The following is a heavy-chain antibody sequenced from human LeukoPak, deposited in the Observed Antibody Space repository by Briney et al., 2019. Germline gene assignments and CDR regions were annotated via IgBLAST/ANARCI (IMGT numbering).Heavy chain of an antibody. CDR1: GFTFSSYW. CDR2: IKQDGSEK. D-gene: IGHD3-22*01. V-gene: IGHV3-7*01. CDR3: ARERYYYDSSGSDFDY. Sequence: PGGSLRLSWAAPGFTFSSYWMSWVGQAPGKGLEWVANIKQDGSEKYYVDSVKGRFTISRDNAKNSLYLQMNSLRAEDTAVYYCARERYYYDSSGSDFDYWGQGTLVTVSS. J-gene: IGHJ4*02.